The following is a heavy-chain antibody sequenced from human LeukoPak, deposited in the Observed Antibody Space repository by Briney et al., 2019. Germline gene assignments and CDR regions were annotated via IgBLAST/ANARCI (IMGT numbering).Heavy chain of an antibody. CDR2: IYSSGST. J-gene: IGHJ4*02. D-gene: IGHD3-10*01. CDR1: GDSIRSYY. V-gene: IGHV4-59*08. CDR3: ARGYYGHEFDY. Sequence: PSETLSLTCAVSGDSIRSYYWSWIRQPPGKGLQWIGFIYSSGSTKYNPSLKSRVTISLDTSKNQFSLKLSSVTAADTAVYYCARGYYGHEFDYWGQGTLVTVSS.